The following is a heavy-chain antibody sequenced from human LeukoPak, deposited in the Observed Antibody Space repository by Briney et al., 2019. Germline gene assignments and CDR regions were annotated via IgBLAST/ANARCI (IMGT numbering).Heavy chain of an antibody. CDR3: ARGLYDFWSGYYPVDYGMDV. J-gene: IGHJ6*02. V-gene: IGHV3-64*01. D-gene: IGHD3-3*01. Sequence: GGSLRLSCAASGFTFSSYAMHWVRQAPGKGLEYVSAISSNGGSTYYANSVKGRFTISRDNSKNMLYLQMGSLRAEDMAVYYCARGLYDFWSGYYPVDYGMDVWGQGTTVTVSS. CDR1: GFTFSSYA. CDR2: ISSNGGST.